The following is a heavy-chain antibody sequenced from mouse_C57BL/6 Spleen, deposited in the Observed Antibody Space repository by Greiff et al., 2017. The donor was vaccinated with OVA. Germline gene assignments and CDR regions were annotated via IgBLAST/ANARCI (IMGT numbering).Heavy chain of an antibody. Sequence: VQLQQSGPELVKPGASVKISCKASGYTFTDYYMNWVKQSHGKSLEWIGDINPNNGGTSYNQKFKGKATLTVDKSSSTAYMELRSLTSEDSAVYYCARIGTFDYWGQGTTLTVSS. D-gene: IGHD4-1*01. CDR2: INPNNGGT. CDR3: ARIGTFDY. V-gene: IGHV1-26*01. CDR1: GYTFTDYY. J-gene: IGHJ2*01.